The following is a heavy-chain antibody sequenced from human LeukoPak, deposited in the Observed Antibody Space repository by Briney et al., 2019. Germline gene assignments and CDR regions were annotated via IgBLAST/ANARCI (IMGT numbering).Heavy chain of an antibody. V-gene: IGHV1-18*01. D-gene: IGHD1-1*01. J-gene: IGHJ4*02. CDR2: SSTYNSDT. CDR3: ARESNWAYYFDY. CDR1: GYTFTSYG. Sequence: ASVKVSCKASGYTFTSYGISWVRQAPGQGLEWMGWSSTYNSDTKYAQSLRGRVTMTTDTSTNTASMELRDLRSDDTAVYYCARESNWAYYFDYWGQGTLV.